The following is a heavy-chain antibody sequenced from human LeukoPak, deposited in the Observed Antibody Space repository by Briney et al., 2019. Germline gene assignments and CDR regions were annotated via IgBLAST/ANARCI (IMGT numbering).Heavy chain of an antibody. CDR3: ASDTAMVTQKNPENFDY. V-gene: IGHV4-59*08. J-gene: IGHJ4*02. CDR2: IHHSGST. CDR1: GGSISTYY. Sequence: PSETLSLTCTVSGGSISTYYWSWIRQTPAKGLEWIGYIHHSGSTTYNPSLKSRVTISIDTSKNQFSLNLSSVTAADTAVYYCASDTAMVTQKNPENFDYWGQGTLVTVSS. D-gene: IGHD5-18*01.